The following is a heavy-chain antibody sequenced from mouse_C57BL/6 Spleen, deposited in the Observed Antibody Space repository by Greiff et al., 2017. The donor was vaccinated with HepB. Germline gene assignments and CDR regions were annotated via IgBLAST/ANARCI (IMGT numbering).Heavy chain of an antibody. V-gene: IGHV5-17*01. J-gene: IGHJ2*01. CDR1: GFTFSDYG. CDR3: ASKYYGSCSYFDY. CDR2: ISSGISTI. Sequence: EVKVVESGGGLVKPGGSLKLSCAASGFTFSDYGMHWVRQAPEKGLEWVAYISSGISTIYYADTVKGRFTISRDNAKHTLFLQMNSLRSEDTAMDYCASKYYGSCSYFDYWGQGTTLTVSS. D-gene: IGHD1-1*01.